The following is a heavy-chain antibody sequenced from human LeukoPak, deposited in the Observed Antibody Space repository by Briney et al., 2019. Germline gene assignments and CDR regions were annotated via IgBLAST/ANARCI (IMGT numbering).Heavy chain of an antibody. V-gene: IGHV3-9*01. CDR2: ISWNSGSI. CDR3: AKNSRYSYGPLDY. Sequence: RSGGSLRLSCAASGFTFDDYAMHWVRQAPGKGLEWVSGISWNSGSIGYADSVKGRFTISRDNAKNSLYLQMNSLRAEDTALYYCAKNSRYSYGPLDYWGQGTLVTVSS. J-gene: IGHJ4*02. CDR1: GFTFDDYA. D-gene: IGHD5-18*01.